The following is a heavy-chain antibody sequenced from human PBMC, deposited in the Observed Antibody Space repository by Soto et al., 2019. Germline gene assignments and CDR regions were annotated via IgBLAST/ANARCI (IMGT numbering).Heavy chain of an antibody. J-gene: IGHJ4*02. Sequence: GGSLRLSCAASGFTFSSYGMHWVRQAPGKGLEWVAVISYDGSNKYYADSVKGRFTISRDNSKNTLYLQMNSLRAEDTAVYYCAKDRLYGSGSYIPYYFDYWGQGILVTVSS. V-gene: IGHV3-30*18. D-gene: IGHD3-10*01. CDR3: AKDRLYGSGSYIPYYFDY. CDR2: ISYDGSNK. CDR1: GFTFSSYG.